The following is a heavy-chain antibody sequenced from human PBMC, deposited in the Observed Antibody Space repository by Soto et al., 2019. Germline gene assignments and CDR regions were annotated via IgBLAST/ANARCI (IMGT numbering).Heavy chain of an antibody. D-gene: IGHD1-26*01. V-gene: IGHV3-23*01. CDR3: ARQTGLGATNY. J-gene: IGHJ4*02. CDR2: ISGSGGST. CDR1: GITFSTYA. Sequence: GGSLRLSCAASGITFSTYAMSWVRQAPGKGLEWVSAISGSGGSTYYADSVKGRFTISRDKSKNTLYLQMTSLREEDSAIYYCARQTGLGATNYWGRGTLVTVSS.